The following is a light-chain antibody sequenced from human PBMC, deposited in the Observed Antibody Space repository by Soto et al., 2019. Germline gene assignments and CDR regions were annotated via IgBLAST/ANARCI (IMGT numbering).Light chain of an antibody. V-gene: IGKV3-20*01. CDR1: QSVTDNY. Sequence: ETVLTQSPATLSLSPGERATLSCRARQSVTDNYLAWYQQKPGQAPRLVISGASSRTSGIPDRFSASGSGTDFTLTISRLEPEDFAVYYCQQYSRAPLTFGQGTKVEIK. J-gene: IGKJ1*01. CDR3: QQYSRAPLT. CDR2: GAS.